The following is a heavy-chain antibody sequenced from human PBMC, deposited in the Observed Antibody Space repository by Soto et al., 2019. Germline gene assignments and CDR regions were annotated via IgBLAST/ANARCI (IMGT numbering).Heavy chain of an antibody. CDR1: GDSVSSNTAS. D-gene: IGHD5-12*01. J-gene: IGHJ5*02. CDR3: AKGDNLGPKTGYAFDP. CDR2: TYSRSRWYN. Sequence: SQTLSLTCAISGDSVSSNTASWNWVRQSPSRGLEWLGRTYSRSRWYNYYAVSVKSRIIINPDTSKNQFSLQLNSVTPEDTAVYYCAKGDNLGPKTGYAFDPWGQGILVTVSS. V-gene: IGHV6-1*01.